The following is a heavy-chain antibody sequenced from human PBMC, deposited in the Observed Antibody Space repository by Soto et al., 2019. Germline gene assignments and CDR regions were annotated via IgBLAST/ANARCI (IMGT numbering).Heavy chain of an antibody. V-gene: IGHV5-51*01. Sequence: SLTISCQGSGYSFTSYWIGLVRTIPGKGLEWMGIIYPGDSDTRYSPSFQGQVTISADKSISTAYLQWSSLKASDTAMYYCASSIVGATSGYYYYGMDVWGQGTTVNVSS. J-gene: IGHJ6*02. CDR3: ASSIVGATSGYYYYGMDV. CDR1: GYSFTSYW. CDR2: IYPGDSDT. D-gene: IGHD1-26*01.